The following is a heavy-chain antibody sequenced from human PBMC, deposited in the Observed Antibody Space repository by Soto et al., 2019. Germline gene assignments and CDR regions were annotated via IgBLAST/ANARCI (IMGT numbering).Heavy chain of an antibody. CDR1: GFTFSSYD. CDR2: IGTAGDT. CDR3: ARGGLHYDSSGYYDAYYYYYGMDV. Sequence: GGSLRLSCAASGFTFSSYDMHWVRQAPGKGLEWVSAIGTAGDTYYPGSVKGRFTISRENAKNSLYLQMNSLRAEDTAVYYCARGGLHYDSSGYYDAYYYYYGMDVWGQGTTVTVSS. J-gene: IGHJ6*02. V-gene: IGHV3-13*01. D-gene: IGHD3-22*01.